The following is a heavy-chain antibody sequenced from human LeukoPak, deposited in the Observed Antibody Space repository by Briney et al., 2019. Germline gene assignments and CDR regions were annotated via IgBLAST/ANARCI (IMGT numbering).Heavy chain of an antibody. D-gene: IGHD4-17*01. J-gene: IGHJ3*02. CDR1: GFTFSDYY. Sequence: GGSLRLSCAASGFTFSDYYMSWIRQAPGKGLEWVSYISSSGSTIYYADSVKGRFTISRDNAKNSLYLQMNSLRAEDTAVYYCARVPTVTSTHDAFDIWGQGTMVTVSS. V-gene: IGHV3-11*01. CDR3: ARVPTVTSTHDAFDI. CDR2: ISSSGSTI.